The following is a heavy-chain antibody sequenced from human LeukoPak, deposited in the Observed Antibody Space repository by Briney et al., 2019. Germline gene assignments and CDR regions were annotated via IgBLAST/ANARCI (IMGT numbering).Heavy chain of an antibody. J-gene: IGHJ4*02. Sequence: GGSLRLSCAASGFTFSSYSMNWVRQAPGKGLEWVSSISSSSSYIYYADSVKGRFTISRDNAKSSLYLQMNSLRAEDTAVYYCARSYSSGWYLLVDYFDYWGQGTLVTVSS. CDR3: ARSYSSGWYLLVDYFDY. CDR1: GFTFSSYS. D-gene: IGHD6-19*01. CDR2: ISSSSSYI. V-gene: IGHV3-21*01.